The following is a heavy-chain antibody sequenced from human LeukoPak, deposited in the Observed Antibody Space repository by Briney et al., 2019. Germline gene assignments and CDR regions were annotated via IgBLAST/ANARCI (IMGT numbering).Heavy chain of an antibody. D-gene: IGHD3-10*01. CDR2: INPNSGGT. CDR1: GYTFTGYY. Sequence: ASVKVSCKASGYTFTGYYMHWVRQAPGQGLEWMGRINPNSGGTNYAQKFQGRATMTRDTSISTAYMELSRLRSDDTAVYYCCIMVRGANLLDYWGQGTLVTVSS. J-gene: IGHJ4*02. V-gene: IGHV1-2*06. CDR3: CIMVRGANLLDY.